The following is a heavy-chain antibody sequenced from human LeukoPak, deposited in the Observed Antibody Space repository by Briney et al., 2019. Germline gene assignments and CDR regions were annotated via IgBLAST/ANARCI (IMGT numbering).Heavy chain of an antibody. J-gene: IGHJ4*02. V-gene: IGHV3-53*01. D-gene: IGHD3-22*01. CDR1: GFTFSNYW. Sequence: GGSLRLSCAASGFTFSNYWMSWVRQAPGKGLEWVSVMYTGGSTYYADSVKGRFTISRDNSKNTLYLQMNSLRAEDTALYYCARAPFYYDSSGYPYFDGWGQGTLVTVSS. CDR2: MYTGGST. CDR3: ARAPFYYDSSGYPYFDG.